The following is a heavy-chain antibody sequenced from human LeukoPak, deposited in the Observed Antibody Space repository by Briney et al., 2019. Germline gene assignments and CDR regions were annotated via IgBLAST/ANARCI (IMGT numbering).Heavy chain of an antibody. CDR1: GGSFSGYY. CDR2: INHSGST. D-gene: IGHD5-12*01. J-gene: IGHJ4*02. V-gene: IGHV4-34*01. CDR3: ARSVATIPSGYFDY. Sequence: SETLSLTCAVYGGSFSGYYWSWIRQPPGKGLEWIGEINHSGSTNYNPSLKSRVTISVDTSKNQFSLKLSSVTAADTAVYYCARSVATIPSGYFDYWGQGTLVTVSS.